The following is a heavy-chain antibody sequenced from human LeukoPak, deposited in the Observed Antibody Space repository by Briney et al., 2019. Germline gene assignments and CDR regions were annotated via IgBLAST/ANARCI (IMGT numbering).Heavy chain of an antibody. J-gene: IGHJ4*02. CDR3: AKAPHSWTYCFDY. CDR2: ISASAGTT. CDR1: GLTVSSDA. V-gene: IGHV3-23*01. Sequence: GGPRVSWAESGLTVSSDAMSWGRQVTGNWLHWVSAISASAGTTYYADSVQGRFTISRDNSKNTLYLQMNSLRAEDTAVYYCAKAPHSWTYCFDYWGQGTLVTVSS. D-gene: IGHD3/OR15-3a*01.